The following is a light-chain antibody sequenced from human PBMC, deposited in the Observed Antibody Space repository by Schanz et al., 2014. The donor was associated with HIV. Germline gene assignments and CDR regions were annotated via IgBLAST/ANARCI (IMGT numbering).Light chain of an antibody. V-gene: IGKV1-39*01. CDR1: QNIGTS. Sequence: IQMTQSPSSLSASVGDRVTLTCRASQNIGTSLHWYQHKPGKAPKLLIYATSSLQSGVPSRFSGSGSGTSFSLTISSLQRDDSAIYYCQQSYSYRTFGQGTKVEVK. CDR3: QQSYSYRT. J-gene: IGKJ1*01. CDR2: ATS.